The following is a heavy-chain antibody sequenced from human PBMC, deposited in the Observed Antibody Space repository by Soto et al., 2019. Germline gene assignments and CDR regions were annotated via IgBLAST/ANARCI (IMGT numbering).Heavy chain of an antibody. Sequence: SETRSLTCAVCGGSFSGYYWSWIRQPPGKGLEWIGEINHSVSTNYNPSLKSRVTISVDTSKNQFSLKLSSVTAADTAVYYCARRKDYYYGMEAWGQGNTVIVSS. J-gene: IGHJ6*02. CDR2: INHSVST. V-gene: IGHV4-34*01. CDR1: GGSFSGYY. CDR3: ARRKDYYYGMEA.